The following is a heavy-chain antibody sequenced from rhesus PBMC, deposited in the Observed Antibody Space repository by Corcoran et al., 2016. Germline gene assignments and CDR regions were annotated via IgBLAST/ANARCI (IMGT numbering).Heavy chain of an antibody. CDR3: TRSPYLDWFRFDV. CDR2: ISNTGTTI. CDR1: GFTFSSYD. D-gene: IGHD3-3*01. Sequence: EVQLVESGGGLVQPGGSLSLSCAASGFTFSSYDMSWFGQALEKVLECVPSISNTGTTIYYPDSVKGRFTISRDNAQNSRSLQMNSLKTEDTAVYYCTRSPYLDWFRFDVWGPGVLVTVSS. J-gene: IGHJ5-1*01. V-gene: IGHV3S4*01.